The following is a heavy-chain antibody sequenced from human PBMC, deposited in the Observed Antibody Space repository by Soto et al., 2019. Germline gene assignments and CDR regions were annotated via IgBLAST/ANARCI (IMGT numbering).Heavy chain of an antibody. D-gene: IGHD6-13*01. V-gene: IGHV5-51*01. CDR1: GYSFTSYW. J-gene: IGHJ6*02. CDR3: ARTAAAGKYYYGMDV. CDR2: IYPGDSDT. Sequence: PGESLKISCKGSGYSFTSYWIGWVRQMRGKGLELMGIIYPGDSDTRYSPSFQGQVTISADKSVSTAYLQWSSLKASDTAMYYCARTAAAGKYYYGMDVWGQGTTVTVSS.